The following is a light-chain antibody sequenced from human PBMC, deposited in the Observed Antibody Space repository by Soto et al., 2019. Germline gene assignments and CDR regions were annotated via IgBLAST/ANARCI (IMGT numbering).Light chain of an antibody. CDR1: GSNIGSHT. V-gene: IGLV1-44*01. J-gene: IGLJ2*01. CDR3: VTWDDSLNGPV. CDR2: TVD. Sequence: QSVLTQPPSASGTPGQRVTISCSGSGSNIGSHTVNWYQQLPGTAPKLLIYTVDQRPSAVPARFSGSESGTSASLAISGLQSEDEADYHCVTWDDSLNGPVFGGGTKLTVL.